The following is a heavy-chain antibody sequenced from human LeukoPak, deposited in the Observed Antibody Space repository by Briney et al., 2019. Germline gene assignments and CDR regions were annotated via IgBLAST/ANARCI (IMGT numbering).Heavy chain of an antibody. V-gene: IGHV4-34*01. Sequence: SETLSLTCAVYGGSFSGYYWSWIRQPPGETLGWIGSIYSSGSTYYNPSLESRVIILLDTSKNYVSLTLSSVTAADTAVYYCARSDGYGLVDIWGQGTMVTVSS. CDR2: IYSSGST. CDR3: ARSDGYGLVDI. J-gene: IGHJ3*01. D-gene: IGHD3-10*01. CDR1: GGSFSGYY.